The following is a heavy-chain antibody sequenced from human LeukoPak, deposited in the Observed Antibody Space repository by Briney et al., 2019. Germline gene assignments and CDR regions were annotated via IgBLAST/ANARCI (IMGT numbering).Heavy chain of an antibody. V-gene: IGHV3-7*02. Sequence: GGSLGLSCAASGFTFSSYWMSWVRQAPGKGLEWVANIKQDGSDKNYVDSVKGRFTISKDNAKNLLSLEMNGLRAEDTAVYYCATYKNQLRTVYFDYWGQGTLVTVSS. D-gene: IGHD1-1*01. CDR3: ATYKNQLRTVYFDY. CDR1: GFTFSSYW. J-gene: IGHJ4*02. CDR2: IKQDGSDK.